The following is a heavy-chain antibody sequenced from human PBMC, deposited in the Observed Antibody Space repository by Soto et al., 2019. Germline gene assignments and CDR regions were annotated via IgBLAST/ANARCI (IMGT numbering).Heavy chain of an antibody. CDR3: ARDRRGYSYGSRSYYYYGMGV. V-gene: IGHV1-69*06. CDR1: GGTFSSYA. D-gene: IGHD5-18*01. CDR2: IIPIFGTA. J-gene: IGHJ6*02. Sequence: GASVKVSCKASGGTFSSYAISWVRQAPGQGLEWMGGIIPIFGTANYAQKFQGRVTITADKSTSTAYMELSSLRSEDTAVYYCARDRRGYSYGSRSYYYYGMGVWGQGTTVTVSS.